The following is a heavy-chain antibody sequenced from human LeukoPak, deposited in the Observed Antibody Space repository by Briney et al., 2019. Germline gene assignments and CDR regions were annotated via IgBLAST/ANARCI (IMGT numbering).Heavy chain of an antibody. Sequence: GESLKISCKGSGYSFTSYWIGWVRQMPGKGLEWMGIIYPGDSDTRYSPSFQGQVTISADKSISTAYLQWSSLKASDTAMYYCARHSLSKGLGGSGFDPWGQGTLVTVSS. V-gene: IGHV5-51*01. J-gene: IGHJ5*02. D-gene: IGHD3-16*01. CDR3: ARHSLSKGLGGSGFDP. CDR1: GYSFTSYW. CDR2: IYPGDSDT.